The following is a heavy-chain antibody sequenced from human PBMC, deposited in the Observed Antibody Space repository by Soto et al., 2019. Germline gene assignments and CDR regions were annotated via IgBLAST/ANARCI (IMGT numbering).Heavy chain of an antibody. J-gene: IGHJ4*03. CDR1: GLTFSSYG. CDR3: PGLNSSSVAR. D-gene: IGHD6-6*01. V-gene: IGHV3-30*03. Sequence: GGPLRLSCAASGLTFSSYGMHWLRQPPGKGLEWVAVISYDGSNKYYTDSVKGRFTISRDNSNNTLYLQMNSVRAEDTAVYYCPGLNSSSVARWGQGTMVTVSS. CDR2: ISYDGSNK.